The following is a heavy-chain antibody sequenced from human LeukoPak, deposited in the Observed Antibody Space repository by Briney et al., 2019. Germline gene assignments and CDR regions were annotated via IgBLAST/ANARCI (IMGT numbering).Heavy chain of an antibody. CDR3: ARRNYYLDY. D-gene: IGHD1-7*01. J-gene: IGHJ4*02. V-gene: IGHV3-23*01. Sequence: GGSLRLSCAASGFSFTDYAMSWARQPPGKGLEWVSAISGSGDSTYYADSVKGRFTISRDKSKSTLFLQMNSLRAEDAAVYYCARRNYYLDYWGQGTLVTVSS. CDR2: ISGSGDST. CDR1: GFSFTDYA.